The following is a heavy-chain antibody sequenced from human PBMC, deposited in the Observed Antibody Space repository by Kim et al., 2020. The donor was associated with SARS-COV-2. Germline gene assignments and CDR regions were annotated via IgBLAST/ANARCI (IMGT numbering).Heavy chain of an antibody. CDR1: GGSISSYY. CDR3: ARVWQLDKQTGDWFDP. D-gene: IGHD6-6*01. Sequence: SETLSLTCTVSGGSISSYYWSWIRQPPGKGLEWIGYIYYSGSTNYNPSLKSRVTISVDTSKNQFSLKLSSVTAADTAVYYCARVWQLDKQTGDWFDPWGQGTLVTVSS. CDR2: IYYSGST. J-gene: IGHJ5*02. V-gene: IGHV4-59*13.